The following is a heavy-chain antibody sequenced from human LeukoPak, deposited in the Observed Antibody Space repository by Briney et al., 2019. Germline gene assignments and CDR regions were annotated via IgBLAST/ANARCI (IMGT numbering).Heavy chain of an antibody. D-gene: IGHD6-13*01. V-gene: IGHV3-21*01. CDR1: GFTFSSYS. CDR2: ISSSSSYI. CDR3: AKGPGIAAAGGY. Sequence: PGGSLRLSCAASGFTFSSYSMNWVRQAPGKGLEWVSSISSSSSYIYYADSVKGRFTISRDNAKNSLYLQMNSLRAEDTAVYYCAKGPGIAAAGGYWGQGTLVTVSS. J-gene: IGHJ4*02.